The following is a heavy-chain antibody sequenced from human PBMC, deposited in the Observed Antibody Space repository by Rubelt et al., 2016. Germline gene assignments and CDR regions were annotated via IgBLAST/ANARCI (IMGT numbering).Heavy chain of an antibody. CDR1: GFSLSNARMG. V-gene: IGHV2-70*01. CDR2: IDWDDDK. J-gene: IGHJ4*02. Sequence: QVTLKESGPVLVKPTETLTLTCTVSGFSLSNARMGVSWIRQPPGKALEWLALIDWDDDKYYSTSLKTRLTISKDTSKNQVVLTRTNMDPVDTATYYCARTNYGDYVINRGFDYWGQGTLVTVSS. CDR3: ARTNYGDYVINRGFDY. D-gene: IGHD4-17*01.